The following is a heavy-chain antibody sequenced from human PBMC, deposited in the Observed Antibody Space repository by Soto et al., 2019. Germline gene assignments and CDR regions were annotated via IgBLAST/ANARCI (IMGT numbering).Heavy chain of an antibody. CDR2: ISSDGSRR. J-gene: IGHJ4*02. CDR3: ARTSFDFGFGDLCTYFDR. Sequence: EVQLVESGGGLVQPGGSLRLSCAASGFTFSSSAMHWVRQAPGKGLEYVSGISSDGSRRYYADSVRARFTISRDKSQNSMYLRLINLSDAGMAVLFCARTSFDFGFGDLCTYFDRWGQGALVTVSS. CDR1: GFTFSSSA. V-gene: IGHV3-64*07. D-gene: IGHD3-16*01.